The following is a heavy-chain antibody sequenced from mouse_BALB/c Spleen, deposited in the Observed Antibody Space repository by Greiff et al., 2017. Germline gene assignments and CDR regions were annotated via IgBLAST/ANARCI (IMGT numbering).Heavy chain of an antibody. CDR2: IDPANGNT. Sequence: EVKLVESGAELVKPGASVKLSCTASGFNIKDTYMHWVEQRPEQGLEWIGRIDPANGNTKYDPKFQGKATITADTSSNTAYLQLSSLTSEDTAVYYCASGSWFAYWGQGTLVTVSA. CDR3: ASGSWFAY. J-gene: IGHJ3*01. D-gene: IGHD3-2*02. V-gene: IGHV14-3*02. CDR1: GFNIKDTY.